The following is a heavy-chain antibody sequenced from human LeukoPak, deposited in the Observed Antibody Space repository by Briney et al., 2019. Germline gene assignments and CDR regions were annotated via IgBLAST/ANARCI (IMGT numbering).Heavy chain of an antibody. J-gene: IGHJ4*02. D-gene: IGHD3-22*01. CDR2: IWYDGSKK. CDR1: GFTFTSHG. Sequence: PGGSLRLSCAASGFTFTSHGMHWVRQAPGKGLEWLALIWYDGSKKYYADSVKGRFTVSRDNSKDTLWLQMNSLRTEDTAVYYCAKDDTSGYYYIDYWGQGTLVTVSP. CDR3: AKDDTSGYYYIDY. V-gene: IGHV3-30*02.